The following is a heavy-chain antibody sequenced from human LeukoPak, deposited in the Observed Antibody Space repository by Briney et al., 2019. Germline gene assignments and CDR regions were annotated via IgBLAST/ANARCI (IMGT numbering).Heavy chain of an antibody. CDR2: INPNSGGT. CDR1: GYTFTGYY. V-gene: IGHV1-2*02. J-gene: IGHJ4*02. Sequence: GASVTVSCKASGYTFTGYYIHWVRHAPGQGLEWMGWINPNSGGTKYAQKFQGRVTMTRDTSISTAYMELSSLTSDDTALYYCARDGAVAGTAYPEYWGQGTLVTVSS. CDR3: ARDGAVAGTAYPEY. D-gene: IGHD6-19*01.